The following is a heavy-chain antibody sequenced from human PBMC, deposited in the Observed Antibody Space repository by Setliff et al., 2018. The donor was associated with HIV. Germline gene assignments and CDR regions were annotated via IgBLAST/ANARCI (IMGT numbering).Heavy chain of an antibody. D-gene: IGHD3-3*01. Sequence: ASVKVSCKTSGYIFIRYYIFWVRQAPGQGLEWMGNINPHTGVTKYAEKFQGRVTMTRDTSINTIYMELSRLRSDDTAVYYCARDLRDGFEEWFSTLDDGMAVWGQGTTVTVSS. V-gene: IGHV1-2*02. J-gene: IGHJ6*02. CDR2: INPHTGVT. CDR3: ARDLRDGFEEWFSTLDDGMAV. CDR1: GYIFIRYY.